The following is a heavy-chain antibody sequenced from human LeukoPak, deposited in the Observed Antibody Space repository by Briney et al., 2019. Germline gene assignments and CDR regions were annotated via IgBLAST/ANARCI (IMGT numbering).Heavy chain of an antibody. Sequence: ASVKVSCKASGYTFTGYYMHWVRQAPGQGLEWMGWINPNSGGTNYAQKFQGRVTMTRDTSISTAYMELSRLRSDDTAVYYCARVERPLYYYGSGSYEFFDYWGQGTLVTVSS. CDR1: GYTFTGYY. J-gene: IGHJ4*02. D-gene: IGHD3-10*01. V-gene: IGHV1-2*02. CDR3: ARVERPLYYYGSGSYEFFDY. CDR2: INPNSGGT.